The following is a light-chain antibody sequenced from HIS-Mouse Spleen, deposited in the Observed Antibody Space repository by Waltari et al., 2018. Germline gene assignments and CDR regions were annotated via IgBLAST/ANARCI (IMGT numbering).Light chain of an antibody. Sequence: DIQMTQSPSSLSASVGDRVTITCRASQSISSYLNWYQQKPGKAPKLLIYAASRLQSGVPSRFSGSGSGTEFTLTISSLQPEDFATYYCQQSYSTPLLTFGGGTKVEIK. J-gene: IGKJ4*01. V-gene: IGKV1-39*01. CDR2: AAS. CDR1: QSISSY. CDR3: QQSYSTPLLT.